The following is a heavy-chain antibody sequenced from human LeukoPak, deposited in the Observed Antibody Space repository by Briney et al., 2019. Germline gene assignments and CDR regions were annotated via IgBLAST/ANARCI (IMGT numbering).Heavy chain of an antibody. D-gene: IGHD3-3*01. CDR1: GLTFSSYE. V-gene: IGHV3-48*03. J-gene: IGHJ4*02. CDR2: ISSSGTTI. Sequence: GGSLRLSCTTSGLTFSSYEMSWVRQAPGKGLEWASYISSSGTTIYYADSVKGRFTISRDNAKNSVYLQMNSLRAEDTAVYYCASRAIFGVVIMDYWGQGTLVTVSS. CDR3: ASRAIFGVVIMDY.